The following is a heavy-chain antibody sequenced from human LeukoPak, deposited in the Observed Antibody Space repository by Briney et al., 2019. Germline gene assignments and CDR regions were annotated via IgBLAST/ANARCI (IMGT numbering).Heavy chain of an antibody. CDR2: IYYSGST. CDR1: GGSISSYY. CDR3: ARDESWFDP. V-gene: IGHV4-59*01. J-gene: IGHJ5*02. Sequence: SETLSLTCTVSGGSISSYYWSWIRQPPGKGLEWIGYIYYSGSTNYNPSLKSRVTISVDTSKNQFSLKLSSVTAADTAVYYCARDESWFDPGAREPWSPSPQ.